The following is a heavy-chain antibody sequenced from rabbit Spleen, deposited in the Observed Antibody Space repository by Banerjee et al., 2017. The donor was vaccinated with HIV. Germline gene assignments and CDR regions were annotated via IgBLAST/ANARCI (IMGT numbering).Heavy chain of an antibody. Sequence: QQQLEESGGGLVKPEGSLTLTCTASGFSFSSSSWICWVRQAPGKGLEWIACFYAGSSGTTEYASWAKGRFTISKTSSTTVTLQMTSLTVADTATYFCARAYVDGSVGVWNLWGPGTLVTVS. CDR3: ARAYVDGSVGVWNL. D-gene: IGHD5-1*01. CDR1: GFSFSSSSW. CDR2: FYAGSSGTT. V-gene: IGHV1S45*01. J-gene: IGHJ4*01.